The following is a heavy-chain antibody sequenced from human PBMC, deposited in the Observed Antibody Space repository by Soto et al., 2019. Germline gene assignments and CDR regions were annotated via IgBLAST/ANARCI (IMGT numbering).Heavy chain of an antibody. J-gene: IGHJ4*02. Sequence: EVHLVESGGGLVQPGGSLRLSCAASGFTFSSYSLNWVRQAPGKGLEWVSYITSSGTTVYYADSVRGRFTISRDNAKHSLYLQMNSLRDDDTAVYYCARGSSSWAYYFDFWGQGTLVTVSS. CDR1: GFTFSSYS. CDR2: ITSSGTTV. D-gene: IGHD6-13*01. V-gene: IGHV3-48*02. CDR3: ARGSSSWAYYFDF.